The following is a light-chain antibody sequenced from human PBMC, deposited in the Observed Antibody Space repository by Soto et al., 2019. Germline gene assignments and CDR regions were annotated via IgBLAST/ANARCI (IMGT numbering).Light chain of an antibody. CDR2: EVN. CDR3: SSFTTSSTYV. J-gene: IGLJ1*01. Sequence: QSLLRQPASVSGSPGQSITIACTGTSSDIGAYNYVSWYQQYPGRAPKLMIYEVNNRPSGVSNRFSGSKSGNTASLTISGLQAEDEADYYCSSFTTSSTYVVGAGTKVTVL. CDR1: SSDIGAYNY. V-gene: IGLV2-14*01.